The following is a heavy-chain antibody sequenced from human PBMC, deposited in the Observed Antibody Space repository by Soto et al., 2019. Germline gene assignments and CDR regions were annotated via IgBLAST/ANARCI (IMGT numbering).Heavy chain of an antibody. D-gene: IGHD3-10*01. CDR3: ATYGSGSYKPTTFDY. CDR2: IFYSGST. V-gene: IGHV4-31*03. CDR1: GGSISSGGYY. Sequence: QVQLQESGPGLVKPSQTLSLTCTVSGGSISSGGYYWSWIRQLPGKGLEWIGYIFYSGSTYYNPSLKSRVTISVDTSKNQFSLQLSSVTAADTAVYYCATYGSGSYKPTTFDYWGQGTLVTVSS. J-gene: IGHJ4*02.